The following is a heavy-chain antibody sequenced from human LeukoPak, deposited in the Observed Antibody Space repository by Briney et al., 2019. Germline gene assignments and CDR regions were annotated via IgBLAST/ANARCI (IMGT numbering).Heavy chain of an antibody. J-gene: IGHJ4*02. CDR2: IYYSGST. CDR1: GGSISSGGYS. D-gene: IGHD2-2*01. CDR3: ARRILPWVSSTSPDY. Sequence: PSQTLSLTCAVSGGSISSGGYSWSWIRQPPGKGLEWIGYIYYSGSTYYNPSLKSRVTISVDTSKNQFSLKLSSVTAADTAVYYCARRILPWVSSTSPDYWGQGTLVTVSS. V-gene: IGHV4-30-4*07.